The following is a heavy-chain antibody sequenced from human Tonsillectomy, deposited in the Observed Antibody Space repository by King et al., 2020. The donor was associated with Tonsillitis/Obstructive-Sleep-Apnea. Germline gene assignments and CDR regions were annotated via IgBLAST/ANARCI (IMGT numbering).Heavy chain of an antibody. J-gene: IGHJ3*02. D-gene: IGHD4-17*01. CDR1: GGSISSSGYA. CDR2: IYHSGST. V-gene: IGHV4-30-2*01. Sequence: QLQESGSGLVKPSQTLSLTCAVSGGSISSSGYAWNWIRQPPGKGLEWIGNIYHSGSTYYNPSLKSRVTMSVDQSKNQISLKLNSVTAADTAVYYCARETYFGDRDAFDIWGQGTMVTVSS. CDR3: ARETYFGDRDAFDI.